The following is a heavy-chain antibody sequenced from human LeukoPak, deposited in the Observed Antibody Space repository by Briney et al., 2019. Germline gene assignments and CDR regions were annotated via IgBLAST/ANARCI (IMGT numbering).Heavy chain of an antibody. CDR3: ARLHVYSGSSIHYIFDY. V-gene: IGHV4-59*01. J-gene: IGHJ4*02. CDR1: GVSFSDYF. Sequence: SETLSLTCTVFGVSFSDYFWSWVRRPPGKGLKWIGFISHSGSPTYNPSLKSRVTISLDTSKKQFSLTLTSVTAADTAVYYCARLHVYSGSSIHYIFDYWGQGTLVTVSS. D-gene: IGHD3-10*02. CDR2: ISHSGSP.